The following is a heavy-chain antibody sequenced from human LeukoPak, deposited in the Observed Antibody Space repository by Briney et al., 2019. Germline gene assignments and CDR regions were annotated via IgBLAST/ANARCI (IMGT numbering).Heavy chain of an antibody. D-gene: IGHD2-15*01. CDR1: GFTFDDYA. V-gene: IGHV3-23*01. Sequence: GGSLRLSCAASGFTFDDYAMHWVRQAPGKGLEWVSAISGSGGSTYYADSVKGRFTISRDNSKNTLYLQMNSLRAEDTAVYYCAKRGVYCSGGTCYSYYFDYWGQGILVTVSS. J-gene: IGHJ4*02. CDR3: AKRGVYCSGGTCYSYYFDY. CDR2: ISGSGGST.